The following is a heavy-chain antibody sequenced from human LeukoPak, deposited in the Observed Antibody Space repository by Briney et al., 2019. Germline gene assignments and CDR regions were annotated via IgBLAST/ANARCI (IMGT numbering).Heavy chain of an antibody. CDR1: GFTFADYA. CDR2: INWNGGTP. D-gene: IGHD3-9*01. Sequence: GGSLRLSCAAPGFTFADYAMSWVRQAPGKGLEWVSGINWNGGTPGYADSVKGRFNISRDNAKNSLYLQMNSLRAEDTALYYCARFARNLTGYYQKTFYYYYYMDVWGKGTTVTVSS. V-gene: IGHV3-20*04. CDR3: ARFARNLTGYYQKTFYYYYYMDV. J-gene: IGHJ6*03.